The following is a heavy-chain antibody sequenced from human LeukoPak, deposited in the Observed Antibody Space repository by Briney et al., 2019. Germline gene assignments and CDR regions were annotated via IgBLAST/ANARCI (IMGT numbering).Heavy chain of an antibody. V-gene: IGHV4-61*02. J-gene: IGHJ4*02. CDR1: GGSISSGSYY. CDR3: ASVGYSYGLEAY. D-gene: IGHD5-18*01. CDR2: IYTSGST. Sequence: SETLCLTCTVSGGSISSGSYYWSWIRQPAGKGLEWIGRIYTSGSTNYNPSLKSRVTISVDTSKNQFSLKLSSVTAADTAVYYCASVGYSYGLEAYWGQGTLVTVSS.